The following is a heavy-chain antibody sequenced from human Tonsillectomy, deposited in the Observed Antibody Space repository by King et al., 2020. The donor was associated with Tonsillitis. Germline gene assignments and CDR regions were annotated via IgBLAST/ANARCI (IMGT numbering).Heavy chain of an antibody. CDR2: IYYSGSS. J-gene: IGHJ4*02. CDR1: GGSISSSSYY. V-gene: IGHV4-39*01. CDR3: ARHNFADFWSGYPYFDY. Sequence: VPLQESGPGLVKPSETLSLTCTVSGGSISSSSYYWGWIRQPPGKGLEWIGNIYYSGSSYYNPSLKSRVTISVDTSKNQFSLKLSPVTAADTAVYYCARHNFADFWSGYPYFDYWGQGTLVTVSS. D-gene: IGHD3-3*01.